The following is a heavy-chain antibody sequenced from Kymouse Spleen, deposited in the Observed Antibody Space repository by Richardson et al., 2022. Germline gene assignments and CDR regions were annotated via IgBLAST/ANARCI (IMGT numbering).Heavy chain of an antibody. J-gene: IGHJ4*02. Sequence: QVQLVESGGGVVQPGRSLRLSCAASGFTFSSYGMHWVRQAPGKGLEWVAVISYDGSNKYYADSVKGRFTISRDNSKNTLYLQMNSLRAEDTAVYYCAKREGATPFDYWGQGTLVTVSS. D-gene: IGHD1-26*01. CDR2: ISYDGSNK. CDR1: GFTFSSYG. V-gene: IGHV3-30*18. CDR3: AKREGATPFDY.